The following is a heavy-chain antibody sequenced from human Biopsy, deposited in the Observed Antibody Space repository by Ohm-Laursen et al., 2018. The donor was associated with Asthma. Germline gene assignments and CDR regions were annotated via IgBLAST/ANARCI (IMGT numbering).Heavy chain of an antibody. D-gene: IGHD2-21*02. V-gene: IGHV3-23*01. J-gene: IGHJ6*02. CDR1: GFNFTTYA. Sequence: SLRLSCAASGFNFTTYAIAWIRQAPGKGLEWVSAITGGNDNPYYADSVKGRFTISRDNSKNTVYLQMNSLRAEDTAVYYCASYEVVTAILPMDVWGQGTTVTVSS. CDR2: ITGGNDNP. CDR3: ASYEVVTAILPMDV.